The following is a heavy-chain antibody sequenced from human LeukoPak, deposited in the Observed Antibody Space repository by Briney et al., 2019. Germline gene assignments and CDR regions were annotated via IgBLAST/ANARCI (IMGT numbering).Heavy chain of an antibody. D-gene: IGHD2-2*01. Sequence: PSETLSLTCAVSGGSISSSNWWSWVRQPPGKGLEWIGEIYHSGSTNYNPSFKRRVTISVDKSKNQFSLKLSSVTAADTAVYYCARDSFSPFDYWGQGALVTVSS. V-gene: IGHV4-4*02. CDR1: GGSISSSNW. CDR3: ARDSFSPFDY. J-gene: IGHJ4*02. CDR2: IYHSGST.